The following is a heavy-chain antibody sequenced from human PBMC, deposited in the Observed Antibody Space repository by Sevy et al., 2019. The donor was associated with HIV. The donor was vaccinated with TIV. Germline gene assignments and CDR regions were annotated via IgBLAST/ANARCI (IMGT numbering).Heavy chain of an antibody. D-gene: IGHD3-10*01. Sequence: GGSLRLSCAASGFILRNYVMHWVRQAPGKGLEWVAAVSFGGSDKFYADSVKGSFTISRDNSKNRLYLQTNSLRAEDTAAYYCARDQAGPSDDYYYYYGMDLWGQGTTVTVSS. J-gene: IGHJ6*02. V-gene: IGHV3-30-3*01. CDR1: GFILRNYV. CDR3: ARDQAGPSDDYYYYYGMDL. CDR2: VSFGGSDK.